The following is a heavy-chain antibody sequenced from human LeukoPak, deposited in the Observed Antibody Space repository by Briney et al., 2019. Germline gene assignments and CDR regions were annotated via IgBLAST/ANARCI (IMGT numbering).Heavy chain of an antibody. D-gene: IGHD3-10*01. Sequence: GGFLRLSCAASGFTFSSYSMNWVRQAPGKGLEWVSSISSSSSYIYYADSVKGRFTISRDNAKNSLYLQMNSLRAEDTAVYYCARDIGGGNYYGSGTQLDYWGRGTLVTVSS. J-gene: IGHJ4*02. CDR1: GFTFSSYS. CDR3: ARDIGGGNYYGSGTQLDY. CDR2: ISSSSSYI. V-gene: IGHV3-21*01.